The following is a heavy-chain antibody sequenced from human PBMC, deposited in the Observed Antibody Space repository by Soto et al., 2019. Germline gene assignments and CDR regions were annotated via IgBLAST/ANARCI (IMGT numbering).Heavy chain of an antibody. V-gene: IGHV4-30-4*01. CDR1: GGSVSSDYYC. CDR2: IYNSGST. Sequence: QVQLQESGPRLVEPSQTLSLTCTVSGGSVSSDYYCWSWIRQPPGRGLEWIGHIYNSGSTYSSPSLKSRVTVSVDTSKNQFSLRLSSVTAADTAMYYCARGPSGDKVDYWGLGILVTVSS. CDR3: ARGPSGDKVDY. J-gene: IGHJ4*02. D-gene: IGHD1-26*01.